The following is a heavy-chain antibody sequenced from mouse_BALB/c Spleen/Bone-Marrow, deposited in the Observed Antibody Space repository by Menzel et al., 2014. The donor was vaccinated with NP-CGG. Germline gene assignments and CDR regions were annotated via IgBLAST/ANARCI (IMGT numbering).Heavy chain of an antibody. Sequence: EVQLQESGPELVKPGASVKTSCKASGYSFTAYYIHWVKQSHVKSLEWIGRINPYNGATSYNQNFKDKASLTVDKSSSTAYMELHSLTSEDSAVYYCARKGNYGWFAYWGQGTLVTVSA. CDR3: ARKGNYGWFAY. J-gene: IGHJ3*01. D-gene: IGHD2-1*01. V-gene: IGHV1-31*01. CDR2: INPYNGAT. CDR1: GYSFTAYY.